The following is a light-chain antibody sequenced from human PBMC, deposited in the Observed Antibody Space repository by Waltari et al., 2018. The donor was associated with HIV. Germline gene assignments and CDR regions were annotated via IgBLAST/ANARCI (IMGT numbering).Light chain of an antibody. V-gene: IGLV1-51*01. CDR1: SPNIRSNR. CDR3: GTWDSSLSAVL. CDR2: DNT. J-gene: IGLJ2*01. Sequence: QSVLPQPPSVSAAPGQKVTLPCSGSSPNIRSNRLFWYQQLPGTAPKLLIYDNTKRPSGIPDRFSGSKSGTLATLGITGLQTGDEADYYCGTWDSSLSAVLFGGGTKLTVL.